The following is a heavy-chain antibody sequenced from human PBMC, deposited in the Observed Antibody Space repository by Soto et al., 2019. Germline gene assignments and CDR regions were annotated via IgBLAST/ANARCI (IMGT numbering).Heavy chain of an antibody. Sequence: GGSLRLFCAASGFTFSSYIMNWVRQAPGKGLEWVSSISSSSSYIYYADSVKGRFTISRDNAKNSLYLQMNSLRAEDTAVYYCARDRRCSGGSCFDYWGQGTLVTVSS. CDR2: ISSSSSYI. J-gene: IGHJ4*02. V-gene: IGHV3-21*01. CDR3: ARDRRCSGGSCFDY. CDR1: GFTFSSYI. D-gene: IGHD2-15*01.